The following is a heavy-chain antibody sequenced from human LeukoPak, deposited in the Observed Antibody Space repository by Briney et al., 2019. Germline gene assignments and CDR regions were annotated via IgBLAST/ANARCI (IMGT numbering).Heavy chain of an antibody. V-gene: IGHV1-18*01. CDR1: GYTFTSYG. CDR3: ARDISGWSDY. CDR2: INTYNGNT. D-gene: IGHD6-19*01. Sequence: GASVKVSCKASGYTFTSYGITWVRQAPGQGLEWMGWINTYNGNTNYAQKLQGRVTMTTDTSTSTAYMELRSLRSDDTAVYYCARDISGWSDYWGQGTLVTVSS. J-gene: IGHJ4*02.